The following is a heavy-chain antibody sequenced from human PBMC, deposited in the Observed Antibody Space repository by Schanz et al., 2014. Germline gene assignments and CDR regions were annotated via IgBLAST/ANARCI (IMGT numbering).Heavy chain of an antibody. V-gene: IGHV3-23*04. CDR2: FNDGGVNK. CDR3: AKSQGSSFDS. CDR1: GFSLDIFA. J-gene: IGHJ4*02. D-gene: IGHD6-13*01. Sequence: EVQLVESGGGLVKPGGSLRLSCATSGFSLDIFAVSWVRQAPGKGLEWVSSFNDGGVNKYYADSVKGRFTISSDNSKSTLDLQMSSLRAEDTAVYYCAKSQGSSFDSWGQGTLVTVSS.